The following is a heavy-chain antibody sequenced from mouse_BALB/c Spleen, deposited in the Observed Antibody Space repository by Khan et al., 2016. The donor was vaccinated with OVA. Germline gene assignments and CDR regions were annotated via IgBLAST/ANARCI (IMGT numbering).Heavy chain of an antibody. CDR2: IYPGNGYT. J-gene: IGHJ2*01. CDR3: TTAYYRYYFDY. CDR1: GSTFTSYG. Sequence: VQLKQSGAELGRPGSSVKLSCKTSGSTFTSYGIKWVKQRPGQGLEWIGYIYPGNGYTEYNEKFQGKAILTSDTSSSTAYMQLRSLTSEDSAIYFCTTAYYRYYFDYWGQCTTLTVSS. D-gene: IGHD2-14*01. V-gene: IGHV1S134*01.